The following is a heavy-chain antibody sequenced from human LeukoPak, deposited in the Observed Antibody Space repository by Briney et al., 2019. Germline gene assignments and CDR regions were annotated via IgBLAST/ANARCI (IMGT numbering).Heavy chain of an antibody. J-gene: IGHJ4*02. Sequence: GGSLRLSCAASGFTFSTYAMNWVRQAPGKGLEWVSATSGNGGSTYYADSVKGRFTISRDNSKNTLYLQMNSLRAEDTAVYYCARDSAPTYAHSSGYHYWGQGTLVTVSS. CDR2: TSGNGGST. D-gene: IGHD3-22*01. CDR1: GFTFSTYA. CDR3: ARDSAPTYAHSSGYHY. V-gene: IGHV3-23*01.